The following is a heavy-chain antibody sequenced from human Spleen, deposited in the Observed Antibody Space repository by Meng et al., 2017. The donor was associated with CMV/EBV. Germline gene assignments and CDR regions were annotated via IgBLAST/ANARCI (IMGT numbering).Heavy chain of an antibody. D-gene: IGHD6-6*01. J-gene: IGHJ6*02. CDR3: ARVRRISSYEYGMDV. CDR1: GGTFRSYA. Sequence: SGGTFRSYAISWVRQAPGHGLEWMGGIIPIFGTANYAQKFQGRVTITTDESTSTAYMELSSLRSEDTAVYYCARVRRISSYEYGMDVWGQGTTVTVSS. V-gene: IGHV1-69*05. CDR2: IIPIFGTA.